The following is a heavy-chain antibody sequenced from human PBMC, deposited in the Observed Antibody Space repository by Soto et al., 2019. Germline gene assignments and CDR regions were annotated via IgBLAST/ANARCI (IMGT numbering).Heavy chain of an antibody. Sequence: GGSLRLSCAASGFTFSSYCMHWVRQAPGKGLEWVAVIWYDGSNKYYADSVKGRFTISRENSKNTLYLQMNSLRAEDTAVYYCARSGTYSSSWYIPFDYWGQGTLVTVSS. CDR2: IWYDGSNK. D-gene: IGHD6-13*01. J-gene: IGHJ4*02. CDR1: GFTFSSYC. V-gene: IGHV3-33*01. CDR3: ARSGTYSSSWYIPFDY.